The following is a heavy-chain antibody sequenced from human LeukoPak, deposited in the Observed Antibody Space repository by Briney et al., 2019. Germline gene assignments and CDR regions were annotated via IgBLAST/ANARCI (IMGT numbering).Heavy chain of an antibody. D-gene: IGHD3-9*01. J-gene: IGHJ4*02. CDR2: ISTASTGT. CDR3: AKRGSALRYFGF. Sequence: GGSLRLSCAASGFNFSNYAMSWVRQAPGKGLEWVSAISTASTGTYYTDSVKGRFTISRDNSQNTLYLQMNSLRAEDTAIYYCAKRGSALRYFGFWGQGTLVTVSS. V-gene: IGHV3-23*01. CDR1: GFNFSNYA.